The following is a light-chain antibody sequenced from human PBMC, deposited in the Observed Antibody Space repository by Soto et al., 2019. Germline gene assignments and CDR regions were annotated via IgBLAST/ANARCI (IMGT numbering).Light chain of an antibody. V-gene: IGKV3-20*01. Sequence: EIVLTQSPGTLSLSPGERATLSCRASQSVSSSYLALYQQQPGQAPRLLIYGASSRATGIPDRFSGSASGTEFTLTISSLQHDDFATYYCQQYKSYRTFGPGTKVDI. CDR3: QQYKSYRT. CDR1: QSVSSSY. CDR2: GAS. J-gene: IGKJ1*01.